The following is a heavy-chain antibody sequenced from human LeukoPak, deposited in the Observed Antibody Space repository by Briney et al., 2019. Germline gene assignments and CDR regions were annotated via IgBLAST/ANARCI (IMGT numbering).Heavy chain of an antibody. CDR2: ISYDGRNK. CDR1: GFTFSRLG. J-gene: IGHJ4*02. D-gene: IGHD6-13*01. V-gene: IGHV3-30*03. Sequence: GGSLRLSCVASGFTFSRLGMHWVRQAPGKGLEWVAVISYDGRNKYYADSMKGRFTISRDNSKNTLFLQMSSLRAEDTAVYYCASHWAQQVVSDYWGQGTLVTVSS. CDR3: ASHWAQQVVSDY.